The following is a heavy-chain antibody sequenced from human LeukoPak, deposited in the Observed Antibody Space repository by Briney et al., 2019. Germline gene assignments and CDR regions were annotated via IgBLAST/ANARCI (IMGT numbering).Heavy chain of an antibody. J-gene: IGHJ4*02. Sequence: PGGSLRLSCSASGFTFDDYAMHWVRQAPGKGLEWVSRISSKGGPTYYADSVKGRFTISRDNSKNTLYLQMNSLRTEDTAFYYCSKGTYIWNYLIGYSFDSWGQGTLVTVS. CDR1: GFTFDDYA. CDR3: SKGTYIWNYLIGYSFDS. V-gene: IGHV3-43*02. CDR2: ISSKGGPT. D-gene: IGHD1-7*01.